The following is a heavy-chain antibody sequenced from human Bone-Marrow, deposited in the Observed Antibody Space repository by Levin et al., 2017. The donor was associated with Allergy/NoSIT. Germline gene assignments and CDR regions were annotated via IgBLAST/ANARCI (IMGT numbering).Heavy chain of an antibody. Sequence: SETLSLTCTVSGGSISSHDWWSWVRQPPGKGLEWIGEIFQSGGPNYNPSLKSRVTISVDKFKNQLSLNLDSVTAADTAVYYCVANGYFALDYWGPGILVTVSS. CDR2: IFQSGGP. CDR1: GGSISSHDW. V-gene: IGHV4-4*02. CDR3: VANGYFALDY. J-gene: IGHJ4*02. D-gene: IGHD3-22*01.